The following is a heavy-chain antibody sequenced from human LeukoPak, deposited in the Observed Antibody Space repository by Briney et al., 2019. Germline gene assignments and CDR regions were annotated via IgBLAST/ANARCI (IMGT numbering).Heavy chain of an antibody. Sequence: PSETLSLTCTVSGASITSADYYWGWIRQPPGKGLEWIGEINHSGRTNYNPSLKSRVTISVDTSKNQFSLKLSSVTAADTAVYYCARRPSAAGTRFFDYWGQGTLVTVSS. V-gene: IGHV4-39*01. D-gene: IGHD6-13*01. CDR3: ARRPSAAGTRFFDY. CDR1: GASITSADYY. CDR2: INHSGRT. J-gene: IGHJ4*02.